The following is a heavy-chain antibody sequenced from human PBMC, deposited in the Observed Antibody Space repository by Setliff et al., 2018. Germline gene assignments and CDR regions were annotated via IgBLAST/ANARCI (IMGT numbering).Heavy chain of an antibody. CDR2: INHSGST. D-gene: IGHD5-12*01. J-gene: IGHJ4*02. CDR1: GGSFSGYY. V-gene: IGHV4-34*01. CDR3: ARGGYSRGPPVYYFDY. Sequence: SETLSLTCAVYGGSFSGYYWSWIRQPPGKGLEWIGEINHSGSTNYNPSLKSRVTISVDTSKNQFSLKLSSVTVADTAVYYCARGGYSRGPPVYYFDYWGQGTLVTSPQ.